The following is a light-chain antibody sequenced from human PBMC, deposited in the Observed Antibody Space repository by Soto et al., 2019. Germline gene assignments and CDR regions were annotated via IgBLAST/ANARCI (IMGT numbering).Light chain of an antibody. CDR3: CQNAGGYSWV. J-gene: IGLJ3*02. CDR2: DVN. V-gene: IGLV2-11*01. Sequence: QSALTQPRSVSGSPGQSVTISCTGTTSDVGSYNYVSWYQQHPDKVPKLVIYDVNRRPSGVPDRFSGSKSGNTASLTISGLQTEDEGDYYCCQNAGGYSWVFGGGTKVTVL. CDR1: TSDVGSYNY.